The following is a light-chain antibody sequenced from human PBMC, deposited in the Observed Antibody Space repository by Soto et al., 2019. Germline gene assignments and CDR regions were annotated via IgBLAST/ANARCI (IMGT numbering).Light chain of an antibody. CDR1: QSLVHSDGIAY. J-gene: IGKJ1*01. V-gene: IGKV2-30*02. CDR2: KVS. Sequence: DVVMTQSPLSLPVTLGQPASISCRSNQSLVHSDGIAYFSWFQQRPGRSPRRLIYKVSNRDSGVPARFSGSGAGTDFALKISRVEAEDVGVYYCLQGTHWPITFGQGTKVEIK. CDR3: LQGTHWPIT.